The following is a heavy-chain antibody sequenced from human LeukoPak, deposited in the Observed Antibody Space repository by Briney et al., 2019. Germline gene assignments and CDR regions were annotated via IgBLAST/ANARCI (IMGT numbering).Heavy chain of an antibody. CDR1: GYTPTELS. CDR3: ATDPFDKLRYFDWLSA. J-gene: IGHJ4*02. Sequence: ASVKLSCTVSGYTPTELSMHWVRQAPGKGLEWMGGFDPEDGETIYAQKFQGRVTMTEDTSTDTAYMELSSLRSEDTAVYYCATDPFDKLRYFDWLSAWGQGTLVTVSS. D-gene: IGHD3-9*01. V-gene: IGHV1-24*01. CDR2: FDPEDGET.